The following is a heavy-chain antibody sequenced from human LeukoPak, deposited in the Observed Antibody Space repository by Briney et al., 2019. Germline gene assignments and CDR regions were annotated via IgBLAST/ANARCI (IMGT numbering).Heavy chain of an antibody. CDR1: GCSIDSYY. V-gene: IGHV4-59*08. CDR3: ARHLDWSGSGSYYSAFDS. D-gene: IGHD3-10*01. CDR2: IYYSGST. J-gene: IGHJ4*02. Sequence: SETLSLTCTVSGCSIDSYYWSWIRQPPGKGLEWIGYIYYSGSTDYNPSLKSRVTISIDTSKNQFSLKLSSVTATDTAMYYCARHLDWSGSGSYYSAFDSWGQGTLVTVSS.